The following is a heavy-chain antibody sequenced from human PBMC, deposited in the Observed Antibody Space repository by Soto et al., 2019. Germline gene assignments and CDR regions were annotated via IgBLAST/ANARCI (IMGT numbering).Heavy chain of an antibody. D-gene: IGHD3-22*01. Sequence: GGSLILSCAASGFTFSSYSMNWVRQAPGKGLEWVSSISSSSSYIYYTDSVKGRFTISRDNAKNSLYLQMNSLRAEDTAVYYCARDVWSSGWVGAFDIWGQGTMVTVSS. CDR3: ARDVWSSGWVGAFDI. CDR2: ISSSSSYI. V-gene: IGHV3-21*01. CDR1: GFTFSSYS. J-gene: IGHJ3*02.